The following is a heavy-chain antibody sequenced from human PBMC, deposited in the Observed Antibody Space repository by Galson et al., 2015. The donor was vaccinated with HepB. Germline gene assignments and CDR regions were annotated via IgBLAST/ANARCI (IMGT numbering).Heavy chain of an antibody. Sequence: SLRLSCAASGFTFSSYAIHWVRQAPGKGLEWVAVISYDGSNKYYADSVKGRFTISRDNSKNTLYLQMNSLRAEDTAVYYCARDFTALWFGWEFGGHFDYWGQGTLVTVSS. CDR1: GFTFSSYA. CDR3: ARDFTALWFGWEFGGHFDY. J-gene: IGHJ4*02. D-gene: IGHD3-10*01. V-gene: IGHV3-30*04. CDR2: ISYDGSNK.